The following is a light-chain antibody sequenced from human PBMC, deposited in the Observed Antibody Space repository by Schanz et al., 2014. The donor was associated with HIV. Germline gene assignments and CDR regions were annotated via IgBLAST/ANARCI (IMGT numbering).Light chain of an antibody. CDR1: RNDVGTYNL. J-gene: IGLJ1*01. V-gene: IGLV2-23*02. CDR3: CSSVGRSSRYV. CDR2: EVT. Sequence: QSVLTQPASVSGSPGQSITISCTGTRNDVGTYNLVSWYQQHPGKAPQLMIYEVTKRPSGVSDRFSGSKSDNTASLTISGLQAEDEADYYCCSSVGRSSRYVFGTGTKLTVL.